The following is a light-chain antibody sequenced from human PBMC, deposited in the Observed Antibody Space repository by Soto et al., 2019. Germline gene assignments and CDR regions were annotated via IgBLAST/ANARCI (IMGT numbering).Light chain of an antibody. Sequence: DIQMTQAPSSLSSSVGDRVTITCRASETTANYLNWYQHKPGKAPKLLIYSASSLQSGVPSRFSGSGSGTDFTLTINGLQPEDFATYSCQQTYSSPPTFGGGTKVDIK. J-gene: IGKJ4*01. CDR3: QQTYSSPPT. V-gene: IGKV1-39*01. CDR2: SAS. CDR1: ETTANY.